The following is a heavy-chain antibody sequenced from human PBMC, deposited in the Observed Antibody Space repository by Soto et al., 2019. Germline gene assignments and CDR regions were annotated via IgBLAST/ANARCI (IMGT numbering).Heavy chain of an antibody. CDR3: ARDLDRVVTGRGAFAV. D-gene: IGHD3-9*01. J-gene: IGHJ3*01. CDR1: GGSIRNDNFY. Sequence: QVRLQESGQGLVRPSQTLSLICTVSGGSIRNDNFYWSFLRQRPGTGLEWLGYISYSGITFYNPSLESRLFISLDPSNNKFSLNLKSVTAADTAMYYCARDLDRVVTGRGAFAVWGPGTLVTVSS. CDR2: ISYSGIT. V-gene: IGHV4-31*03.